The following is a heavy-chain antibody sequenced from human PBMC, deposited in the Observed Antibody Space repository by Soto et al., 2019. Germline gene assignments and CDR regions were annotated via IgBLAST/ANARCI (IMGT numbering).Heavy chain of an antibody. V-gene: IGHV3-9*01. CDR2: FSWNSGSI. CDR1: ELSFDVKA. D-gene: IGHD6-19*01. Sequence: EVQLVGSGGGLVQPGGSLRLSCEASELSFDVKAMTWVRQPPGKGWGWFSGFSWNSGSIAFVDSVKGRFTISRDNAKNSLYLQMNSLRAEDTALYYCAKDISFDSIAVAEKGHFDYWGQGTLVTVSS. J-gene: IGHJ4*02. CDR3: AKDISFDSIAVAEKGHFDY.